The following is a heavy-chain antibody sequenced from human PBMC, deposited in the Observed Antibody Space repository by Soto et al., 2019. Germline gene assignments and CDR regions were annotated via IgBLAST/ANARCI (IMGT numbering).Heavy chain of an antibody. J-gene: IGHJ4*02. V-gene: IGHV1-69*01. CDR2: IIPVFGIA. D-gene: IGHD3-3*02. Sequence: QVQLVQSGAEGKKPGSSVKVSCKASGGTFSSYAISWVRQAPGQGLEWMGGIIPVFGIANSAQKFQGRVTITADESTTTAYMELSSLRSEDTAVYYCASQHLAGYFFDFWGQGTLVTVSS. CDR1: GGTFSSYA. CDR3: ASQHLAGYFFDF.